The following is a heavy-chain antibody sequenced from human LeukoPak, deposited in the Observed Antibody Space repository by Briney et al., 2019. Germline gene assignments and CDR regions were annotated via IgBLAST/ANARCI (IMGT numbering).Heavy chain of an antibody. J-gene: IGHJ5*02. V-gene: IGHV1-69*04. D-gene: IGHD3-22*01. Sequence: SVKVSCKASGGTFSSYAISWVRQAPGQGLEWMGRIIPILGIANYAQKFQGRVTITADKSTSTAYMELSSLRSEDTAVYYCASLNYYDSSGYTRGFDPWGQGTLVTVSS. CDR2: IIPILGIA. CDR3: ASLNYYDSSGYTRGFDP. CDR1: GGTFSSYA.